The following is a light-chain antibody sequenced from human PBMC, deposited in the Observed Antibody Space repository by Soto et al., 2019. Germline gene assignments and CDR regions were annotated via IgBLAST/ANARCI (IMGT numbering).Light chain of an antibody. CDR3: CSYADGSTLV. CDR1: SSDVGNYNL. J-gene: IGLJ1*01. V-gene: IGLV2-23*02. CDR2: EVS. Sequence: QSVLTQPASVSGSPGQSITSSCTGTSSDVGNYNLVSWYQQHPGKAPKLMIYEVSNRPSGISNRFSGSKSGNTASLTISGLQSEDEADYYCCSYADGSTLVFGTGTKVTVL.